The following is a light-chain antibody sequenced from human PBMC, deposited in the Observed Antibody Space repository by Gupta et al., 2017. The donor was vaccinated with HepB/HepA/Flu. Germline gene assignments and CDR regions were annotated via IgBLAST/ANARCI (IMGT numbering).Light chain of an antibody. V-gene: IGLV3-21*03. CDR2: DDN. CDR1: TIGSNS. J-gene: IGLJ2*01. CDR3: HVWDSSDVV. Sequence: SYVLPQPPSVSVAPGKTARMTCGGNTIGSNSVHWYQQKSGQAPVLVVYDDNVRPSGIPERFSGSNSGNTATLTISRVEAGDEADYYCHVWDSSDVVFVGGTKLTVL.